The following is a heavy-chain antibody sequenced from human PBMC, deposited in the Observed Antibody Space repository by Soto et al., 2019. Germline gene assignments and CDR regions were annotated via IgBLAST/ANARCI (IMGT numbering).Heavy chain of an antibody. V-gene: IGHV6-1*01. CDR2: TYYRTRWYN. CDR1: GDTVSSNRAA. CDR3: AAATRGYLYYGLDV. D-gene: IGHD5-12*01. J-gene: IGHJ6*02. Sequence: SETLSLTCAISGDTVSSNRAAWNWIRQSPSRGLEWLGRTYYRTRWYNDYAVSVKGRITINPDPSRNQFYLQVNSVTSEDTAVYYCAAATRGYLYYGLDVWAKGPRSPSP.